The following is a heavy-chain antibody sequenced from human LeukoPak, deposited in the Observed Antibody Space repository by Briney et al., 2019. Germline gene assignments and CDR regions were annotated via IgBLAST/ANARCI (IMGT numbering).Heavy chain of an antibody. Sequence: GGSLRLSCTASGFTFSSYTMSWVRQAPGKGLKWVSTISTGGGNTYYADSVKGRFTVSRDDSKNTLYLQMNHLRAEDTAVYYCAKDGGLWVSAHWGDSWGRGTLVTVSS. CDR2: ISTGGGNT. J-gene: IGHJ4*02. CDR3: AKDGGLWVSAHWGDS. V-gene: IGHV3-23*01. CDR1: GFTFSSYT. D-gene: IGHD7-27*01.